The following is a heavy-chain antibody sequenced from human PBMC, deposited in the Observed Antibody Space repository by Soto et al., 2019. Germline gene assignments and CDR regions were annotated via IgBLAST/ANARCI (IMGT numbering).Heavy chain of an antibody. D-gene: IGHD1-26*01. CDR3: AKDSTRGVGATSLDY. Sequence: PGVSLRLSCAASGFTFDDYTMHWVRQAPGKGLEWVSLISWDGGSTYYADSVKGRFTISRDNSKNSLYLQMNSLRTEDTALYYCAKDSTRGVGATSLDYWGQGTLVTVSS. CDR1: GFTFDDYT. V-gene: IGHV3-43*01. CDR2: ISWDGGST. J-gene: IGHJ4*02.